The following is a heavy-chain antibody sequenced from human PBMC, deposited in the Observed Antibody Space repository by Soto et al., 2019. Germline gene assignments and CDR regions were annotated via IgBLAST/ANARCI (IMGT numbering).Heavy chain of an antibody. Sequence: ASVKVSCKMSGNTLTRYGFNWVRQAPGEGLEWMGWISAYNGQRNYALKFPGRVTLTTDTSTSTGYMELRNLRSDDTAVYYCARGHFDSRGYSNALDNWGQGIQVTVSS. V-gene: IGHV1-18*01. CDR1: GNTLTRYG. CDR3: ARGHFDSRGYSNALDN. D-gene: IGHD3-22*01. J-gene: IGHJ4*02. CDR2: ISAYNGQR.